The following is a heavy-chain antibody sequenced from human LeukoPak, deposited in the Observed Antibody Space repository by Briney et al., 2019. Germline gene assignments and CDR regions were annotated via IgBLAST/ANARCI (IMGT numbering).Heavy chain of an antibody. D-gene: IGHD3-3*01. J-gene: IGHJ5*02. CDR3: ARGRILLRFLEWLPPAGRINWFDP. CDR2: IYYSGST. V-gene: IGHV4-39*07. Sequence: SETLSLTCTVSGGSISSSSYYWGWIRQPPGKGLEWIGSIYYSGSTYYNPSLKSRVTISVDTSKNQFSLKLSSVTAADTAVYYCARGRILLRFLEWLPPAGRINWFDPWGQGTLVTVSS. CDR1: GGSISSSSYY.